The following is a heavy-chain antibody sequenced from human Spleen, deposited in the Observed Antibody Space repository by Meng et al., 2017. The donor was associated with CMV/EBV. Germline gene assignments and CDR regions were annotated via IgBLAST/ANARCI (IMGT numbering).Heavy chain of an antibody. D-gene: IGHD3-22*01. CDR2: INPDTGAT. Sequence: ASVKVSCKAPRNFFTRHAITWVRQAPGQGLEWMGWINPDTGATYYAQKFQGRVTLTRDTSITTAYMDLSSLRSDDTAVYFCAANYYDPSGYSYSDYWGQGTLVTVSS. CDR1: RNFFTRHA. CDR3: AANYYDPSGYSYSDY. V-gene: IGHV1-2*02. J-gene: IGHJ4*02.